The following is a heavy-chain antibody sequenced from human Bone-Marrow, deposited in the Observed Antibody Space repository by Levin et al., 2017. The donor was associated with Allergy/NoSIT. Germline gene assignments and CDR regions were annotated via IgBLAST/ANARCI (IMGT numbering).Heavy chain of an antibody. CDR3: ARDTVAGNRNWFDP. J-gene: IGHJ5*02. CDR2: IYTSGST. V-gene: IGHV4-4*07. CDR1: GGSISSYY. D-gene: IGHD6-19*01. Sequence: NSSETLSLTCTVSGGSISSYYWSWIRQPAGKGLEWIGRIYTSGSTNYNPSLKSRVTMSVDTSKNQFSLKLSSVTAADTAVYYCARDTVAGNRNWFDPWGQGTLVTVSS.